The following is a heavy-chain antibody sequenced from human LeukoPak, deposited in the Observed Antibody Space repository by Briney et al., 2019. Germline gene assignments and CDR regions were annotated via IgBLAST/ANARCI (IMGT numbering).Heavy chain of an antibody. J-gene: IGHJ3*02. Sequence: PSETLSLTCTVSGGSISSSTHYWGWIRQPPGKGLGWMGSIHYSGSTYYNPSLKSRVTISVDMSKNQFSLKLSSVTAADTAVYYCARSYCSSSCYAVGAFDIWGQGTVVTVSS. V-gene: IGHV4-39*01. CDR3: ARSYCSSSCYAVGAFDI. D-gene: IGHD2-2*01. CDR2: IHYSGST. CDR1: GGSISSSTHY.